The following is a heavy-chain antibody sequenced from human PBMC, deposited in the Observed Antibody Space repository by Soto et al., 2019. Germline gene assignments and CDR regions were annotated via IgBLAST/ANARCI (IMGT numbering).Heavy chain of an antibody. J-gene: IGHJ6*02. CDR1: GNHFPNLW. Sequence: DSPKAPWPSFGNHFPNLWSALVLQGPGKGPEWMGITYPRDSDSRCSPSFQGHITISTDKSLNTAYLQWSSLKASDTATYYCARLRGTFPFCNYPMDVWGQGTMVTVSS. V-gene: IGHV5-51*01. CDR2: TYPRDSDS. D-gene: IGHD1-7*01. CDR3: ARLRGTFPFCNYPMDV.